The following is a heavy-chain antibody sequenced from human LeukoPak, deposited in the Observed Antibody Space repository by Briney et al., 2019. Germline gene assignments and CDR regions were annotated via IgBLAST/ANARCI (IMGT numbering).Heavy chain of an antibody. J-gene: IGHJ4*02. V-gene: IGHV5-51*01. CDR2: IYPGDSDT. Sequence: GESLKISCKGSGYRFTGYWIRWVRQMPGKGLEWMGIIYPGDSDTRYSPSFQGQVTISADKSISTAYLQWSSLKASDTAMYYCARRGDSSGYYSFDYWGQGTLVTVSS. CDR1: GYRFTGYW. D-gene: IGHD3-22*01. CDR3: ARRGDSSGYYSFDY.